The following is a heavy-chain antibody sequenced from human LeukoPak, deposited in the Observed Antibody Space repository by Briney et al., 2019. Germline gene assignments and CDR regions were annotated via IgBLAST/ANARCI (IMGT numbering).Heavy chain of an antibody. D-gene: IGHD6-13*01. V-gene: IGHV4-39*01. Sequence: SETLSLTCTVSGGSISSSGFYWGWIRQPPGKGLGWVGNIYYSGSTYYSPSLKSRVTISVDTSNNQFSLRLSSVTAADTAVYYCARHVFHSSTSYGPIDYWGQGTLVTVSS. CDR3: ARHVFHSSTSYGPIDY. CDR2: IYYSGST. J-gene: IGHJ4*02. CDR1: GGSISSSGFY.